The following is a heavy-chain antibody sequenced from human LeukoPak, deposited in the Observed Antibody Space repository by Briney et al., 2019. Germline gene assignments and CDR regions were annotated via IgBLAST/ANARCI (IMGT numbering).Heavy chain of an antibody. CDR3: AREGLRFLEWLSPDRYYGMDV. Sequence: GGSLRLSCAAPGFTFSSYWMSWVRQAPGKGLEWVANIKQDGSEKYYVDSVKGRFTISRDNAKNSLYLQMNSLRAEDTAVYYCAREGLRFLEWLSPDRYYGMDVWGQGTTVTVSS. V-gene: IGHV3-7*01. CDR1: GFTFSSYW. CDR2: IKQDGSEK. D-gene: IGHD3-3*01. J-gene: IGHJ6*02.